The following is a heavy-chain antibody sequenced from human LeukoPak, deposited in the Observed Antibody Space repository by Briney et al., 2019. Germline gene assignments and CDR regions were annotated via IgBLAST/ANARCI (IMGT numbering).Heavy chain of an antibody. CDR1: GGSLSSHY. D-gene: IGHD6-13*01. Sequence: PSETLSLTCTVSGGSLSSHYWSWIRQPPGKGLEWIGYIYYSGTTNYNPSLKSRVTISADTSKNQFSLKLSSVTAADTAVYYCARGVYIAAAQYGYWGQGTLVTVSS. CDR2: IYYSGTT. V-gene: IGHV4-59*11. CDR3: ARGVYIAAAQYGY. J-gene: IGHJ4*02.